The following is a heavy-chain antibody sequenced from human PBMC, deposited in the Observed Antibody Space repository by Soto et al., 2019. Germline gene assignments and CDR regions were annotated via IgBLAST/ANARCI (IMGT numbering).Heavy chain of an antibody. CDR2: ISSSSSYI. V-gene: IGHV3-21*01. D-gene: IGHD3-3*01. CDR3: ARDYDFWSGYYTLGCGMDV. CDR1: GFTFSSYS. J-gene: IGHJ6*02. Sequence: VGSLRLSCAASGFTFSSYSMNWVRQAPGKGLEWVSSISSSSSYIYYADSVKGRFTISRDNAKNSLYLQMNSLRAEDTAVYYCARDYDFWSGYYTLGCGMDVWGQGTTVTVSS.